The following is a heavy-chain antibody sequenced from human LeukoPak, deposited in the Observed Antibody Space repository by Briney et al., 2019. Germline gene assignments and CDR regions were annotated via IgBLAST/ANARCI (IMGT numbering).Heavy chain of an antibody. V-gene: IGHV3-15*01. Sequence: GGSLRLSCAASGFIFNKAWMNWVRQAPGKGPEWVGRIKSNNDDGTTDYASPVEGRFIISRDDSTNTIYLQMNRLIIDDTAIYYCTPVMVEDRGFWGQGTLVTVSS. CDR1: GFIFNKAW. D-gene: IGHD2-21*01. J-gene: IGHJ4*02. CDR3: TPVMVEDRGF. CDR2: IKSNNDDGTT.